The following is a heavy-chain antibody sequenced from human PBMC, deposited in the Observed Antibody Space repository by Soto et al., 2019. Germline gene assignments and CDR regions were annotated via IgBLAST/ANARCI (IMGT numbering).Heavy chain of an antibody. CDR2: IYSSGTT. J-gene: IGHJ4*02. D-gene: IGHD5-12*01. V-gene: IGHV4-61*01. Sequence: SETLSLTCTVSDGSVSSGNYYWTWIRQPPGKGLEWIGYIYSSGTTLYNPSLKSRVSISVDRSMNQFSLKLSSVTAADTAVYYCARDSLALFGSWGQGTVVTVSS. CDR1: DGSVSSGNYY. CDR3: ARDSLALFGS.